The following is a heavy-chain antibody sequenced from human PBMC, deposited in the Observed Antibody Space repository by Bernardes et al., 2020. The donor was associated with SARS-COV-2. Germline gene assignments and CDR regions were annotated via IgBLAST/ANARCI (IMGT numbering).Heavy chain of an antibody. CDR3: AKGWDTSGYYLDY. CDR2: ISYDGTNK. CDR1: GFTFRSYG. D-gene: IGHD3-22*01. Sequence: GRSLRVSCAASGFTFRSYGMHWVRQAPGKGLEWVAVISYDGTNKYYADSVKGRFTISRDNSKNTLYLQMNSLRAEDTAVYYCAKGWDTSGYYLDYWGQGTLVTVSS. J-gene: IGHJ4*02. V-gene: IGHV3-30*18.